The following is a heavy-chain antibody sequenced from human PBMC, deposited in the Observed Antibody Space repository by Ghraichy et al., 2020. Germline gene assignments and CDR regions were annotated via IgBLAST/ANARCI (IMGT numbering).Heavy chain of an antibody. D-gene: IGHD3-10*01. Sequence: GGSLRLSCAVSGFSFTNYGMHWVRQAPGKGLEWVAVISYEGRNIFYADSVKGRFTISRDNSKNTLYLQMNSLRSEDTAVYYCARDPRESAFYYSYGMDVWGQGTTVTVSS. V-gene: IGHV3-30*03. J-gene: IGHJ6*02. CDR1: GFSFTNYG. CDR2: ISYEGRNI. CDR3: ARDPRESAFYYSYGMDV.